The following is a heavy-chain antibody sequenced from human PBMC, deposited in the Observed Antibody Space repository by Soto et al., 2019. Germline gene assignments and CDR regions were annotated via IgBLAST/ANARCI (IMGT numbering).Heavy chain of an antibody. Sequence: ASETLSLTCAVYGGSFSGYYWSWIRQPPGKGLEWIGEINHSGSTNYNPSLKSRVTISVDTSKNQFSLKLSSVTAADTAAYYCARARLYYYGSGSSGFDYWGQGNLVTVSS. CDR1: GGSFSGYY. J-gene: IGHJ4*02. V-gene: IGHV4-34*01. CDR3: ARARLYYYGSGSSGFDY. D-gene: IGHD3-10*01. CDR2: INHSGST.